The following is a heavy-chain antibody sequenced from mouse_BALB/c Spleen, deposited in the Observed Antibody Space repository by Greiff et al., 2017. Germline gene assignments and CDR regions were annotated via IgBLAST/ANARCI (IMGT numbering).Heavy chain of an antibody. V-gene: IGHV1-14*01. CDR3: ESEERRGDY. J-gene: IGHJ2*01. CDR2: INPYNDGT. Sequence: VQLQQSGPELVKPGASVKMSCKASGYTFTSYVMHWVKQKPGQGLEWIGYINPYNDGTKYNEKFKGKATLTSDKSSSTAYMELSSLTSEDSAVYSCESEERRGDYGGQGTTLTVSA. D-gene: IGHD2-14*01. CDR1: GYTFTSYV.